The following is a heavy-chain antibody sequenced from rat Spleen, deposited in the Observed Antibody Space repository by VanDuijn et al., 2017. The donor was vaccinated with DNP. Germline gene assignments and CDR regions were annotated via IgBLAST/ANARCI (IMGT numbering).Heavy chain of an antibody. Sequence: QVQLKESGPGLVQPSQTLSLTCTVAGFSLTSYNVHWVRQPPGKGLEWVGAIWSGGSTDYNSALKSRLSISKDTSKSQVFLKMNSLQTEDTATYYCASTLVNYGTYGYYAMDAWGQGTSVTVSS. V-gene: IGHV2-41*01. CDR2: IWSGGST. CDR1: GFSLTSYN. CDR3: ASTLVNYGTYGYYAMDA. D-gene: IGHD1-3*01. J-gene: IGHJ4*01.